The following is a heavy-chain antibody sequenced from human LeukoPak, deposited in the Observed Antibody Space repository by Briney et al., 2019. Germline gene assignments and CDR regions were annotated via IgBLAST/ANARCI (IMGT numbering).Heavy chain of an antibody. CDR1: GGSISSSSYY. CDR3: ARAPRGYSYVRDAFDI. Sequence: SETLSLTCTVSGGSISSSSYYWGWIRQPPGKGLEWIGSIYYSGSTYYNPSLKSRVTISVGTSKNQFSLKLSSVTAADTAVYYCARAPRGYSYVRDAFDIWGQGTMVTVSS. CDR2: IYYSGST. D-gene: IGHD5-18*01. J-gene: IGHJ3*02. V-gene: IGHV4-39*07.